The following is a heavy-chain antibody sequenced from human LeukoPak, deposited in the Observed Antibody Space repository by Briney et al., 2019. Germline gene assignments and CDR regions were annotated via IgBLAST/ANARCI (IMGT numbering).Heavy chain of an antibody. Sequence: AGGSLRLSCAASGFTFSNYAMNWVRQAPGKGLEWVSDISGSGGNTYYADSVKGRFTISRDNSKNTLYLQMNSLRAEDTAVYSCVKGERYCIDGVCFRDYWGQGTLVTVSS. J-gene: IGHJ4*02. CDR3: VKGERYCIDGVCFRDY. V-gene: IGHV3-23*01. CDR1: GFTFSNYA. CDR2: ISGSGGNT. D-gene: IGHD2-8*01.